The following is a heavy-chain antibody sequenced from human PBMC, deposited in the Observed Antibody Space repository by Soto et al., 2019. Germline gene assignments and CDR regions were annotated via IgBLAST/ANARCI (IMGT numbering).Heavy chain of an antibody. CDR2: IKSKTDRGTT. Sequence: PGGSLRLSCAASGFTFSNAWMNWVRQAPGKGLEWVGRIKSKTDRGTTDYAAPVKGRFTISRDDSKNTLYLQMNSLKTEFTAVYYCTTVQLDYDFWSGYPYYYGMDVWGQGTTVTVSS. V-gene: IGHV3-15*07. CDR3: TTVQLDYDFWSGYPYYYGMDV. CDR1: GFTFSNAW. J-gene: IGHJ6*02. D-gene: IGHD3-3*01.